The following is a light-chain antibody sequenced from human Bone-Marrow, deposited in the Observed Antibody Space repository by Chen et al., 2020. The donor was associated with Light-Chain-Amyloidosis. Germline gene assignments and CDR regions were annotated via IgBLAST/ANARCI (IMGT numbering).Light chain of an antibody. CDR1: SSDVGGDNH. Sequence: QSALPQPPSASGSPGKSPTISSPGTSSDVGGDNHVSWYQQHPDKAPKLMIYEVTNRPSWVPDRFSGSKSDNTASLTISGLQTEDEADYFCSSYTITNTLVFGSGTRVTVL. V-gene: IGLV2-14*01. CDR3: SSYTITNTLV. J-gene: IGLJ1*01. CDR2: EVT.